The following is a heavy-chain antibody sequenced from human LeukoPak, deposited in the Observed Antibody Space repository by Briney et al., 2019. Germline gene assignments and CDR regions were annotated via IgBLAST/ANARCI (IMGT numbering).Heavy chain of an antibody. D-gene: IGHD1-26*01. Sequence: GGSLRLSCATSGFSFSGTWMTWVRQAPGKGLECITNISPDGSEKYYLDSVKGRFAVSRDNAKKLVYLQMNSLRVEDTAIYFCATDLNHDSGGWGQGTLVTVSS. CDR2: ISPDGSEK. V-gene: IGHV3-7*01. CDR1: GFSFSGTW. J-gene: IGHJ4*02. CDR3: ATDLNHDSGG.